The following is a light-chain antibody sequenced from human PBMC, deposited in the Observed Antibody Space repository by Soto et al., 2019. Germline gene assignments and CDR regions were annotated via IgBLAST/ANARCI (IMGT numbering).Light chain of an antibody. CDR3: QQYGSPPTT. CDR2: GAS. CDR1: QTVSTTY. V-gene: IGKV3-20*01. J-gene: IGKJ1*01. Sequence: DIVLTQSPGTLSLSPGERATLSCRACQTVSTTYLAWYQQKPGQAPRLLIFGASSRATGIPDRFIGSGSGTDFTLTISRLEPEYFAVYYCQQYGSPPTTFGQGPKV.